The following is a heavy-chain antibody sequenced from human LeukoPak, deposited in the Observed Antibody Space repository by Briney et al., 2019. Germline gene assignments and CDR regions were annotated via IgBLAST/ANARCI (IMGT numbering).Heavy chain of an antibody. Sequence: SETLSLTCTVSGGSFSSTTYYWGWIRQPPGTGLEWLGSVYYSGSTYYNQSLKSRVTISEKTAKNQFSLKLTSVTAADTAVYYCARQYYDSSGYYPWYFDYWGQGTLVTVSS. D-gene: IGHD3-22*01. CDR1: GGSFSSTTYY. CDR2: VYYSGST. J-gene: IGHJ4*02. V-gene: IGHV4-39*01. CDR3: ARQYYDSSGYYPWYFDY.